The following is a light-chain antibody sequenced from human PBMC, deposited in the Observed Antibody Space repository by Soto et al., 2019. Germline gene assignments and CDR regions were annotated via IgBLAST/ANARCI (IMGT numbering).Light chain of an antibody. CDR3: QQYFASSWT. CDR1: QSIDNRY. Sequence: EIVLTQAPGTLSSSPGERANLSCRASQSIDNRYFAGYQHKPGQAPRLLIYATSSRATGIPDRFGGSGSGTDFTFPINRLEPEDFAVYYCQQYFASSWTFGQGTKVDIK. J-gene: IGKJ1*01. CDR2: ATS. V-gene: IGKV3-20*01.